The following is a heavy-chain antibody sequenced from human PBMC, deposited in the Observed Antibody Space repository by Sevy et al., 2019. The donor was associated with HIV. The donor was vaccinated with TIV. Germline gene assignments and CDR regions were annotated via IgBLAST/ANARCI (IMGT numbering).Heavy chain of an antibody. CDR1: GYSFTNYG. Sequence: ASVKVSCKASGYSFTNYGIGWVRQAPGQGLEWMGWISGYNGYTNYAQNLQGRVTMTTDTSTSTAYMELRSLRSDDTAIYYCAKEGKNSRSWFVPWGQGTLVTVSS. J-gene: IGHJ5*02. D-gene: IGHD3-22*01. V-gene: IGHV1-18*01. CDR2: ISGYNGYT. CDR3: AKEGKNSRSWFVP.